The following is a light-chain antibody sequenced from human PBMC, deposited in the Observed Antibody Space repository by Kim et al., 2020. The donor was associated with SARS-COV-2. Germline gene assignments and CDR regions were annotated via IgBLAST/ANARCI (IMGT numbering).Light chain of an antibody. J-gene: IGKJ4*01. Sequence: EIVLTQSPAILSLFPGERATLSCRASQRVSSYLAWYQQKPGQAPRLLIYDASSRATGIPARFSGSGSGTDFTLTISSLEPEDFAVYYCQQRSNWPPALTFGGGTKVDIK. V-gene: IGKV3-11*01. CDR3: QQRSNWPPALT. CDR2: DAS. CDR1: QRVSSY.